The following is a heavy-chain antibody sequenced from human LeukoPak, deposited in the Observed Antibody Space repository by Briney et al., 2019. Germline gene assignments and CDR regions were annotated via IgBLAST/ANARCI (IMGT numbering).Heavy chain of an antibody. CDR1: GYTFTSYG. CDR3: ARVIEWELLRVGWFDP. V-gene: IGHV1-18*01. CDR2: ISAYNGNT. J-gene: IGHJ5*02. Sequence: ASVKVSCKASGYTFTSYGISWVRQAPGQGLEWMGWISAYNGNTNYAQKLQGRVTMTTDTSTSTAYMELRSLRSDDTAVYYCARVIEWELLRVGWFDPWGQGTLVTISS. D-gene: IGHD1-26*01.